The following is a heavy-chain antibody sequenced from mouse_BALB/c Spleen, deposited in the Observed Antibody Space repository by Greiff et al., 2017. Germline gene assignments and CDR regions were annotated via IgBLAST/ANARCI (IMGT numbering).Heavy chain of an antibody. CDR2: IYWDDDK. D-gene: IGHD1-1*01. Sequence: QVTLKVSGPGILQPSQTLSLTCSFSGFSLSTSGMGVSWIRQPSGKGLEWLAHIYWDDDKRYNPSLKSRLTISKDTSRNQVFLKITSVDTADTATYYCARSPSHYYGSSWFAYWGQGTLVTVSA. CDR3: ARSPSHYYGSSWFAY. J-gene: IGHJ3*01. CDR1: GFSLSTSGMG. V-gene: IGHV8-12*01.